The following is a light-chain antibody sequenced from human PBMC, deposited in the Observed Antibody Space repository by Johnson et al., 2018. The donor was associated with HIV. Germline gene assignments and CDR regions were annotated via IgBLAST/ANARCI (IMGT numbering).Light chain of an antibody. V-gene: IGLV1-51*02. Sequence: QSVLTQPPSVSAAPGQMVSISCSGSSSNIGKNYVSWYQQFPGTAPKLLIHENKKRPSGILDRFSGSKSGTSATRDITGLQTGAEADYYCGTWDSSLGAWVFGTGTKVTGL. CDR2: ENK. CDR1: SSNIGKNY. CDR3: GTWDSSLGAWV. J-gene: IGLJ1*01.